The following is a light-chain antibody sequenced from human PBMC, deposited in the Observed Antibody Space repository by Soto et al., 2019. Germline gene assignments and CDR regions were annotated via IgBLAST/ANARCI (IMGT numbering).Light chain of an antibody. J-gene: IGKJ4*01. CDR3: QQYGSSPGT. CDR2: GAY. V-gene: IGKV3-20*01. Sequence: EIVLTQSPGTLSLYPVERATLSCRASQSVSSYLAWYQQKPGQAPRLLIYGAYTRATGIPDRFSGSGSGTDFTLTISRLEPEDFAVYYCQQYGSSPGTFGGGTKVEIK. CDR1: QSVSSY.